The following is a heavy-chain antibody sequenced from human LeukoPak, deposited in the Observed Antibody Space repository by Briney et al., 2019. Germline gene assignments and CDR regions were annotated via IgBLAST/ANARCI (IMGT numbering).Heavy chain of an antibody. J-gene: IGHJ4*02. CDR1: GFTFSSYW. CDR2: INSNGSST. Sequence: GGSLRLSCAASGFTFSSYWMHWVRQAPGKGLVWVSRINSNGSSTSYADSVKGRFTISRDNAKNTLFMQMNSLRAEDKAVYYGASGYYDSSGYSPDYWGQGTLVTVSS. CDR3: ASGYYDSSGYSPDY. V-gene: IGHV3-74*01. D-gene: IGHD3-22*01.